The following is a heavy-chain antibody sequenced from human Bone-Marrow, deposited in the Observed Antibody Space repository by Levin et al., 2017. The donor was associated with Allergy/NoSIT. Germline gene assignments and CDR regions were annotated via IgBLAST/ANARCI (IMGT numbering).Heavy chain of an antibody. Sequence: ASETLSLTCAVSGGSISNTAYSWTWIRQPPGKGLEWIGYIYHPGSTYYNPSLESRVTISADRSKNQFSLSLTSVTAADTALYYCAREWRSAFDIWGQGAMVTVSS. D-gene: IGHD1-26*01. V-gene: IGHV4-30-2*01. J-gene: IGHJ3*02. CDR2: IYHPGST. CDR1: GGSISNTAYS. CDR3: AREWRSAFDI.